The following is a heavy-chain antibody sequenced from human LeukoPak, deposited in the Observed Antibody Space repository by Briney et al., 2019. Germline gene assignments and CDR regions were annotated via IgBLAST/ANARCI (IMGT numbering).Heavy chain of an antibody. CDR3: ARRGSGDHVY. Sequence: SETLSLTCTVSGGSISSSSYYWGWIRQPPGKGLEWIGSIYYSGSTYYNPSLKSRVTVSVDTSKNQFSLKLSSVTAADTAVYYCARRGSGDHVYWGQGTLVTVSS. J-gene: IGHJ4*02. D-gene: IGHD4-17*01. CDR1: GGSISSSSYY. V-gene: IGHV4-39*01. CDR2: IYYSGST.